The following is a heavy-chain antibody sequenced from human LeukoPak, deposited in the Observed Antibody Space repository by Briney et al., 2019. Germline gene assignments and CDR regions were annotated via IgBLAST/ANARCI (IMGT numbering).Heavy chain of an antibody. Sequence: ASVKVSCRASGYTFTGYYMHWARQAPGQGLEWMGWINPNSGGTNYAQKFQGRVTMTRDTSISTAYMELSRLRSDDTAVYYCASGRTVAVAGYYFDYWGQGTLVTVSS. V-gene: IGHV1-2*02. D-gene: IGHD6-19*01. CDR3: ASGRTVAVAGYYFDY. CDR2: INPNSGGT. J-gene: IGHJ4*02. CDR1: GYTFTGYY.